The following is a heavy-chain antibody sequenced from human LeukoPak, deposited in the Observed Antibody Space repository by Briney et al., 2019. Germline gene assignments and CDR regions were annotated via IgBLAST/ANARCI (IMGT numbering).Heavy chain of an antibody. J-gene: IGHJ5*02. V-gene: IGHV4-31*03. Sequence: SQTLSLTCTVSGGSISSGGYYWSWIRQHPGKGLEWIGYIYYSGSTCYNPSLKSRVTISVDTSKNQFSLKLSSVTAADTAVYYCARESCSGGSCYQNWFDPWGQGTPVTVSS. CDR1: GGSISSGGYY. CDR2: IYYSGST. D-gene: IGHD2-15*01. CDR3: ARESCSGGSCYQNWFDP.